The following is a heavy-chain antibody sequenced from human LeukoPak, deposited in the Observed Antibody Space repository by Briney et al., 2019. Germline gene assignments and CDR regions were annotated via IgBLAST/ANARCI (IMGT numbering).Heavy chain of an antibody. J-gene: IGHJ4*02. V-gene: IGHV3-53*01. CDR2: IYRGGDT. CDR3: ASCRDGYNYFDY. CDR1: GFTVSTNY. D-gene: IGHD5-24*01. Sequence: GGSLRLSCAASGFTVSTNYMSWVRQAPGKGLEWVSVIYRGGDTYYADSVKGRFTISRDNSKNTLYLQMNSLGAEDTAIYYCASCRDGYNYFDYWGQGTLVTVSS.